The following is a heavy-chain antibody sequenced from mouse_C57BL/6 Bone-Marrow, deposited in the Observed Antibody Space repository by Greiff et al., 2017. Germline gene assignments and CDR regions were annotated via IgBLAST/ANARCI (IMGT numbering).Heavy chain of an antibody. CDR2: WNNDNY. Sequence: QVTLKECGPGILQPSQTLSLACTFSGISLSTSGMGLSWLRKPSGKALEWLASTWNNDNYYNPSLKSRLTISKETSNYQVFLKLTSVDTADSATYYGAWGGLSYYSSSYWYFDVWGTGTTVTVSS. V-gene: IGHV8-2*01. CDR1: ISLSTSGMGL. CDR3: WGGLSYYSSSYWYFDV. J-gene: IGHJ1*03. D-gene: IGHD1-1*01.